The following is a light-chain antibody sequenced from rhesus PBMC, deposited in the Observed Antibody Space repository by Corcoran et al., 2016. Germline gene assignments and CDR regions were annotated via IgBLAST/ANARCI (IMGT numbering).Light chain of an antibody. V-gene: IGKV3S9*01. Sequence: EIVMTQSPATLSLSPGERATLSCRASQSVSSYVAWYQQKPGQAPRLLSYGAPSRATCIPDRFNGSGAGTDFTLLSRSLGAGGVGVCYCQHSSGWTFGHGAKVDIK. J-gene: IGKJ1*01. CDR1: QSVSSY. CDR3: QHSSGWT. CDR2: GAP.